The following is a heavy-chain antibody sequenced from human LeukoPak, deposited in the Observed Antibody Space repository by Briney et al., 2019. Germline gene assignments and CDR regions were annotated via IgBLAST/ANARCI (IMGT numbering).Heavy chain of an antibody. V-gene: IGHV4-59*01. J-gene: IGHJ5*02. Sequence: SETLSLTCTVSGGSISSYYWSWIRQPPGKGLEWIGYIYYSGSTNYNPSLKSRVTISVDTSKNQFSLKLSSVTAADTAVYYCARDPGHCPGNTCHSHNNWFDPWGQGTLVTVSS. CDR1: GGSISSYY. CDR2: IYYSGST. D-gene: IGHD2-15*01. CDR3: ARDPGHCPGNTCHSHNNWFDP.